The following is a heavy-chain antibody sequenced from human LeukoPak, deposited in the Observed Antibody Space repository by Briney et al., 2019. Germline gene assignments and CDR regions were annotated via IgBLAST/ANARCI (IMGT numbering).Heavy chain of an antibody. V-gene: IGHV3-30*04. CDR2: ISYDGSNK. J-gene: IGHJ4*02. CDR3: ARDDAYGDYANDY. CDR1: GFTFSSYA. D-gene: IGHD4-17*01. Sequence: GGSLRLSCAASGFTFSSYAMHWVRQAPGKGLEWVAVISYDGSNKYYADSVKGRFTISRDNSKNTLYLQMNSLRAEDTAVYYCARDDAYGDYANDYWGQGTLVTVSS.